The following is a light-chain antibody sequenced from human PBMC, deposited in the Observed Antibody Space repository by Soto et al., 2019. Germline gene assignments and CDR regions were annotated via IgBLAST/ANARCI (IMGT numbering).Light chain of an antibody. Sequence: QAVVTQPPSASGTPGQRVTISCSGSSSNIGSNYVYWYHQLPGTAPKLVIYRNNQRPSGVPDRISGSKSGTSASLAISGLQSEDEADYYCASWDVSLTAWVFGGGTKLTVL. J-gene: IGLJ3*02. CDR1: SSNIGSNY. V-gene: IGLV1-47*01. CDR3: ASWDVSLTAWV. CDR2: RNN.